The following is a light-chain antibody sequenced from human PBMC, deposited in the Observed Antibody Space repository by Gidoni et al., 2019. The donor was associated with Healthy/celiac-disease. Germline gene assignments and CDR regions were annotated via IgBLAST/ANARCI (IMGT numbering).Light chain of an antibody. J-gene: IGKJ3*01. CDR1: PSVSSY. CDR2: DAS. V-gene: IGKV3-11*01. CDR3: QQRSNWL. Sequence: DIVLTQSPATLSLSPRERATLSCRASPSVSSYLAWYQQKPGQAPRLLIYDASNRATGITARCSGSGSGTDFTLTISSLEPEDFAVYYCQQRSNWLFGPGTKVDIK.